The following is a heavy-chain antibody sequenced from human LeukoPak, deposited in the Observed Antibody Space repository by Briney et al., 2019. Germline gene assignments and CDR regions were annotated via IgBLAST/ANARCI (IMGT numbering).Heavy chain of an antibody. CDR3: ARGSMGFWDFDY. CDR1: GYTFTGYY. J-gene: IGHJ4*02. CDR2: INPNSGGT. Sequence: ASVKVSCKASGYTFTGYYMHWVRQAPGQGLEWMGRINPNSGGTNYAQKFQGRVTMTRGTSISTAYMELSRLRSDDTAVYYCARGSMGFWDFDYWGQGTLVTVSS. V-gene: IGHV1-2*06. D-gene: IGHD3-16*01.